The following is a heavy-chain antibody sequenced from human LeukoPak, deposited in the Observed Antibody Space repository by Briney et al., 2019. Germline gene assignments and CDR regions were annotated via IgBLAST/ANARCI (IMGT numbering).Heavy chain of an antibody. Sequence: GSSVKVSCKASGGTFSGYAISWVRQAPGQELEWMGGIIPIFGTANYAQKFQGRVTITADESTSTAYMELSSLRSEDTAVYYCARGGRDGYNKYLGGIYYFDYWGQGTLVTVSS. V-gene: IGHV1-69*01. J-gene: IGHJ4*02. CDR2: IIPIFGTA. D-gene: IGHD5-24*01. CDR1: GGTFSGYA. CDR3: ARGGRDGYNKYLGGIYYFDY.